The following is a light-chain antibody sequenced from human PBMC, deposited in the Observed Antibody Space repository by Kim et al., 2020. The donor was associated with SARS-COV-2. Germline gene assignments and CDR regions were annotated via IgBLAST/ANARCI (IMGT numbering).Light chain of an antibody. Sequence: ASVRDRVTSTCRASQSVSTYLNWFQQRPGKDPKLLIYSASTLQTGVSARFSGTGSGTEFTLTISSLQPEDFATYYCQQSYSMPWTFGLGTKVDIK. CDR1: QSVSTY. V-gene: IGKV1-39*01. CDR3: QQSYSMPWT. CDR2: SAS. J-gene: IGKJ1*01.